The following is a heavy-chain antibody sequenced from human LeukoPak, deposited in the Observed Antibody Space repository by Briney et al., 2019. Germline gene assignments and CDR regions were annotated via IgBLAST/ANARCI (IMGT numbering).Heavy chain of an antibody. CDR3: ARRGCSGGSCYLRMFDY. D-gene: IGHD2-15*01. CDR1: GGSISSGGYY. J-gene: IGHJ4*02. CDR2: IYYSGST. Sequence: SQTLSLTCTVSGGSISSGGYYWSWIRQHPGKGLEWIGYIYYSGSTYYNPSLKSRVTISVDKSKNQFSLKLSSVTAADTAVYYCARRGCSGGSCYLRMFDYWGQGTLVTVSS. V-gene: IGHV4-31*03.